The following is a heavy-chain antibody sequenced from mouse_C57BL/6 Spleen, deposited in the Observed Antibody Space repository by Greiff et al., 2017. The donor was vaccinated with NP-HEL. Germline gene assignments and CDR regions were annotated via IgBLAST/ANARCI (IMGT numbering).Heavy chain of an antibody. Sequence: QVQLQQPGAELVRPGSSVKLSCKASGYTFTSYWMHWVKQRPIQGLEWIGNIDPSDSETHYNQKFKDKATLTVDKSSSTAYMQLSSLTYEDSAVYYCARGRANWERGYFDYWGQGTTLTVSS. CDR1: GYTFTSYW. J-gene: IGHJ2*01. D-gene: IGHD4-1*01. CDR2: IDPSDSET. CDR3: ARGRANWERGYFDY. V-gene: IGHV1-52*01.